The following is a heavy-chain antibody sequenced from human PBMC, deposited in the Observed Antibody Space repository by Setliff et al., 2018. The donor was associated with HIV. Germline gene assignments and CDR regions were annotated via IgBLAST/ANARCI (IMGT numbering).Heavy chain of an antibody. CDR3: ASKVYCTNGVCLDAFDI. Sequence: ASVKVSCKASGYTFTAYYINWVRQAPGQGLEWMGRIIPSSGGTNYAQKFQGRVTMTRDTSISTAYMELSRLRSDDTAAYYCASKVYCTNGVCLDAFDIWGQGTMVTVSS. CDR1: GYTFTAYY. J-gene: IGHJ3*02. V-gene: IGHV1-2*06. D-gene: IGHD2-8*01. CDR2: IIPSSGGT.